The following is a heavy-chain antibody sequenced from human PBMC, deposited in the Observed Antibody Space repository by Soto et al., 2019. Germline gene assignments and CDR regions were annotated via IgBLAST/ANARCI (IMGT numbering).Heavy chain of an antibody. D-gene: IGHD3-22*01. CDR2: IYYSGST. CDR3: AARQYYYDSSGYYTASQFDY. CDR1: GGSISSGGYY. J-gene: IGHJ4*02. Sequence: SETLSLTCTVSGGSISSGGYYWSWIRQHPGKGLEWIGYIYYSGSTYYNPSLKSRVTISVDTSKNQFSLKLSSVTAADTAVYYCAARQYYYDSSGYYTASQFDYWGQGTLVTAPQ. V-gene: IGHV4-31*03.